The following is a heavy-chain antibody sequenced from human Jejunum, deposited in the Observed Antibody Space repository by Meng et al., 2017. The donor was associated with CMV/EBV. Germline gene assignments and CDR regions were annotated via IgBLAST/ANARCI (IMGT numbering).Heavy chain of an antibody. J-gene: IGHJ4*02. Sequence: GQLKGGGQGVSQTSESLSLTWSVSGGYISSYYWSLVRPPRGKRLDWIGHSHYDETTDYHPSLNSRATISIDMSKNQFSLSLRSVNAADTAVYYCARGASGGFRFDYWGQGTLVTVSS. CDR3: ARGASGGFRFDY. CDR1: GGYISSYY. D-gene: IGHD5-12*01. V-gene: IGHV4-59*01. CDR2: SHYDETT.